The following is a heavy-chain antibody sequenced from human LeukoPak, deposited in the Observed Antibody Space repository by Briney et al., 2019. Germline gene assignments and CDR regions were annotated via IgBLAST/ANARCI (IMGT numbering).Heavy chain of an antibody. CDR3: ARDGSGYSYGYRFDY. J-gene: IGHJ4*02. CDR2: ISYDGSNK. D-gene: IGHD5-18*01. V-gene: IGHV3-30*01. Sequence: GGSLRLSCAASGFTFSSYAMHWVRQAPGKGLEWVAVISYDGSNKYYADSVKGRFTITRDNSKNTLYLQMNSLRAEDTAVYYCARDGSGYSYGYRFDYWGQGTLVTVSS. CDR1: GFTFSSYA.